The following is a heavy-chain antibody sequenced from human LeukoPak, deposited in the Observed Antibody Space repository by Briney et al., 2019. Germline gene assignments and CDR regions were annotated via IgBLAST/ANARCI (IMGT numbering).Heavy chain of an antibody. CDR3: AKDRGEVRGFFDY. CDR2: ISSSSSYI. CDR1: GFTFSNYG. J-gene: IGHJ4*02. D-gene: IGHD3-10*01. Sequence: GGSLRLSCAASGFTFSNYGMNWVRQAPGKGLEWVSSISSSSSYIYYADSVKGRFTISRDNAKNSLYLQMNSLRAEDTAVYYCAKDRGEVRGFFDYWGQGTLVTVSS. V-gene: IGHV3-21*01.